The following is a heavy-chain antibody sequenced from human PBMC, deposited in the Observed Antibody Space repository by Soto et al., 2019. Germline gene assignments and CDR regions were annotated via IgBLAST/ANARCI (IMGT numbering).Heavy chain of an antibody. V-gene: IGHV1-3*01. CDR1: GYTFTSYA. Sequence: GASVKVSCKASGYTFTSYAMHWVRQAPGQRLEWMGWINAGNGNTEYSQKFQGRVTITRDTSASTAYMELSSLRSEDTAVYYCALVVPAAWAGLDYWGQGTLVTVSS. CDR2: INAGNGNT. J-gene: IGHJ4*02. D-gene: IGHD2-2*01. CDR3: ALVVPAAWAGLDY.